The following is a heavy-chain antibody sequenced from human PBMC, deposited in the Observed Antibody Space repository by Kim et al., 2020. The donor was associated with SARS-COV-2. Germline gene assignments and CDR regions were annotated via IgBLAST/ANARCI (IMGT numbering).Heavy chain of an antibody. V-gene: IGHV3-30*07. D-gene: IGHD6-13*01. CDR3: ARDTDIAAAGTGTFGMDV. J-gene: IGHJ6*02. Sequence: KGRFTISRDNSKNTLYLQMNSLRAEDTAVYYCARDTDIAAAGTGTFGMDVWGQGTTVTVSS.